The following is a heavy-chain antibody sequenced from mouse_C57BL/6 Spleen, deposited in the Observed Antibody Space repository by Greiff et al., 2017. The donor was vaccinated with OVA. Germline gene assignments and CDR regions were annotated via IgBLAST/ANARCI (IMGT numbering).Heavy chain of an antibody. CDR3: AKISSINPEPFDY. V-gene: IGHV1-85*01. CDR1: GYTFTSYD. J-gene: IGHJ2*01. CDR2: IYPRDGST. Sequence: QVQLQQSGPELVKPGASVKLSCKASGYTFTSYDINWVKQRPGQGLEWIGWIYPRDGSTKYNEKFKGKATLTVDTSSSTAYMELHSLTSEDSAVYFCAKISSINPEPFDYWGQGTTLTVSS. D-gene: IGHD1-1*01.